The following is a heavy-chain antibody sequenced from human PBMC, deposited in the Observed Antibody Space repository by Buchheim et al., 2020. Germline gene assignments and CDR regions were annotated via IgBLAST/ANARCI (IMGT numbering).Heavy chain of an antibody. Sequence: QVQLQESGPGLVKPSGTLSLTCAVSGGSISSSNWWSWVRQPPGKWLEWIGEIYHSGSTNYNPSLKSRVTISVDKSKNQFSLKLSSVTAADTAVYYCARDQAPPGSYYGSGSYRANYYYYYGMDVWGQGTT. CDR3: ARDQAPPGSYYGSGSYRANYYYYYGMDV. CDR2: IYHSGST. V-gene: IGHV4-4*02. J-gene: IGHJ6*02. D-gene: IGHD3-10*01. CDR1: GGSISSSNW.